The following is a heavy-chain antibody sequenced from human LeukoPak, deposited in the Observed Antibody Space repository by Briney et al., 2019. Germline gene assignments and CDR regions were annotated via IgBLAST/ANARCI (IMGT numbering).Heavy chain of an antibody. D-gene: IGHD5-18*01. J-gene: IGHJ5*02. CDR1: GGSISSGGYY. V-gene: IGHV4-31*03. Sequence: SETLSLTCTVSGGSISSGGYYWSWIRQHPGKGLEWIGYIYYSGSTYYNPSLKSRVTISVDTSKNQFSLKLSSVTAADTAVYYCARRSMDTAMVKSWFDPWGQGTLVTVSS. CDR3: ARRSMDTAMVKSWFDP. CDR2: IYYSGST.